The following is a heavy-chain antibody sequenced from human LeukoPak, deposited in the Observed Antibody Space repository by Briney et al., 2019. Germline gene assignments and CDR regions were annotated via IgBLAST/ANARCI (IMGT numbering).Heavy chain of an antibody. Sequence: SETLSLTCAVYGGSFTTYCWSCIRQSPGKRLEWIGEINHSGSTSYNPALKSRVSISVDTSNNQFSLKVNSVTAADAAVYYCARRHDSSSYYDRTLDYWGQGTLVTVSS. D-gene: IGHD3-22*01. V-gene: IGHV4-34*01. CDR2: INHSGST. CDR1: GGSFTTYC. CDR3: ARRHDSSSYYDRTLDY. J-gene: IGHJ4*02.